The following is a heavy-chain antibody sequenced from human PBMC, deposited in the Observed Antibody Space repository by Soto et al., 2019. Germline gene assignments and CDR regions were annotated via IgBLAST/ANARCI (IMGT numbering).Heavy chain of an antibody. D-gene: IGHD2-2*01. CDR2: IYHSGST. J-gene: IGHJ4*02. V-gene: IGHV4-4*02. Sequence: TSETLSLTCAVSGGSISTTHWWTWVRQPPGKGLEWIGEIYHSGSTNYNPSLKSRVTISVDNSKNQFSLKLSSVTAADTAVYYCAGSVVPAAGEDYWGQGTLVTVSS. CDR1: GGSISTTHW. CDR3: AGSVVPAAGEDY.